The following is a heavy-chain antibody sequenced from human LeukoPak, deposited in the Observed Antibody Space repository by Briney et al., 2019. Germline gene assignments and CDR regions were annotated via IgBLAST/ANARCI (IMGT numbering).Heavy chain of an antibody. CDR2: IRANGGDT. CDR1: GFIFREYS. CDR3: AKGGYTTSFES. Sequence: GGSLRLSCAASGFIFREYSMSWVRQAPGKGLEWVSNIRANGGDTYYIDSVKGRFTISRDNSKNTVYLEMNSLRAGDTAVYYCAKGGYTTSFESWGQGTLVTVTS. J-gene: IGHJ5*01. D-gene: IGHD2-15*01. V-gene: IGHV3-23*01.